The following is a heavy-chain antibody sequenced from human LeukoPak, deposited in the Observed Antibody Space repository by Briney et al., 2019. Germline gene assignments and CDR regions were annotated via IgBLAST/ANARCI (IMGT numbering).Heavy chain of an antibody. CDR3: PRVSMRMSTARLVHY. J-gene: IGHJ4*02. Sequence: KPGGSLRLSCAASGFTFSDYYMSWIRQAPGKGLEWGSYISSSSSYTNYADSVKGRFTISRDNAKNSLYLQMNSLRAEDTAVYSCPRVSMRMSTARLVHYWGQGTLVTVSS. CDR1: GFTFSDYY. CDR2: ISSSSSYT. V-gene: IGHV3-11*05. D-gene: IGHD6-6*01.